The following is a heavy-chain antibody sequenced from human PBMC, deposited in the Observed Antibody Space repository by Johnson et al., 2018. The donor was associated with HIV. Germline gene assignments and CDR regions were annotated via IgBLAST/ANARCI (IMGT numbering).Heavy chain of an antibody. CDR1: GFTFDDYD. Sequence: EVQLVESGGGVVRPGGSLRLSCVASGFTFDDYDMSWVRQAPGKGLEWVSGINWNGGKTGYADSVKGRFTISRANAKNYLYVQLNSLRAEDTALYFCTRGQYLSPLDAFDIWGQGTMVTVSS. CDR3: TRGQYLSPLDAFDI. CDR2: INWNGGKT. V-gene: IGHV3-20*04. J-gene: IGHJ3*02. D-gene: IGHD2/OR15-2a*01.